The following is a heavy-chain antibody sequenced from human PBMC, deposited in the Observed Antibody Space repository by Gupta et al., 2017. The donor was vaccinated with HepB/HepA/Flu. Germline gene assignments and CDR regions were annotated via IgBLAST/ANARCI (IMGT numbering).Heavy chain of an antibody. CDR3: AKDRWDVVVDDMPMGGYFDH. Sequence: EVQLFESGGRLVQPGGSLRLSCAASGFIFSNYAMSWVRQAPGKGLEWVSRIRGSGGNRYYADSVKVLCISSRDNSKNTLYLQWNSQGVEATASSSWAKDRWDVVVDDMPMGGYFDHWGRGTLGTVSS. J-gene: IGHJ4*02. CDR2: IRGSGGNR. V-gene: IGHV3-23*01. D-gene: IGHD3-16*01. CDR1: GFIFSNYA.